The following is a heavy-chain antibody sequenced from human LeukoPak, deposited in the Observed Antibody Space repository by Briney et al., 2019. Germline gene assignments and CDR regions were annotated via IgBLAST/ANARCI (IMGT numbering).Heavy chain of an antibody. Sequence: SETLSLTCTVSGGSISSSSYYWGWIRQPPGKGLEWIGSFYYSGSTYYNPSLKSRVTISVDTSKNQFSLKLRPVPGADTAVYYCARHNEGIYFDYWGQGNLGTVSS. CDR3: ARHNEGIYFDY. CDR2: FYYSGST. CDR1: GGSISSSSYY. V-gene: IGHV4-39*01. D-gene: IGHD2-8*01. J-gene: IGHJ4*02.